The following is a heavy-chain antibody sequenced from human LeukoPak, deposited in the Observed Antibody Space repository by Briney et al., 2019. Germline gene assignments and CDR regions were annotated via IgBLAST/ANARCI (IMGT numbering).Heavy chain of an antibody. CDR2: ISSTSSYI. V-gene: IGHV3-21*01. CDR3: ARDRRSDYGDTPPFDY. J-gene: IGHJ4*02. D-gene: IGHD4-17*01. CDR1: GLTFSNYR. Sequence: GESLKISCAASGLTFSNYRMNWVRQAPGKGLEWVSSISSTSSYIYYADSVKGRFTISRENTKNSLYLQMNSLRAEDTAVYYCARDRRSDYGDTPPFDYWGQGTLVTVSS.